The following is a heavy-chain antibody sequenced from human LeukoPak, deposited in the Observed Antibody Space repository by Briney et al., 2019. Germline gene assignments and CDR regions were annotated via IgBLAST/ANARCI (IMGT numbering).Heavy chain of an antibody. V-gene: IGHV3-53*01. CDR1: GFTVSSNY. D-gene: IGHD1-26*01. CDR3: AREGRKPDNWFDP. J-gene: IGHJ5*02. CDR2: IYSGGST. Sequence: GGSLRLSCAASGFTVSSNYMSWVRQAPGKGLEWVSVIYSGGSTYYADSVKGRFTISRDNSKNTLYLQMNSLRAEDTAVYYCAREGRKPDNWFDPWGQGTLVTVSS.